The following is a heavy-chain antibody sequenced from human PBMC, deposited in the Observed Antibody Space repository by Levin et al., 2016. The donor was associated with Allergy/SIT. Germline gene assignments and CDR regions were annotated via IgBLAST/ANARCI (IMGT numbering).Heavy chain of an antibody. CDR2: ISSSSSYI. D-gene: IGHD2-21*02. V-gene: IGHV3-21*01. J-gene: IGHJ4*02. CDR3: ARDLGGDYIQHYFDY. Sequence: VRQMPGKGLEWVSSISSSSSYIYYADSVKGRFTISRDNAKNSLYLQMNSLRAEDTAVYYCARDLGGDYIQHYFDYWGQGTLVTVSS.